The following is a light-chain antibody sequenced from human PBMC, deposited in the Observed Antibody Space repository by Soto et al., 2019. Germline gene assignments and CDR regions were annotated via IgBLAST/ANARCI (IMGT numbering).Light chain of an antibody. CDR1: QSVSNNY. CDR3: QKYGSSGT. CDR2: GAS. V-gene: IGKV3-20*01. Sequence: EIVLTQSPGTLSLSPGERATLSCRASQSVSNNYLAWYQQKPGQAPRLLIYGASNRATGIPDRFSGSGSGTDFTLTISRLEPEDFAVYYCQKYGSSGTFGQGTTVDI. J-gene: IGKJ1*01.